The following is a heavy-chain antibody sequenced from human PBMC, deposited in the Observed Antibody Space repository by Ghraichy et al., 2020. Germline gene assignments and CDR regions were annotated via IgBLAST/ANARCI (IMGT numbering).Heavy chain of an antibody. CDR1: EFTFSSYS. V-gene: IGHV3-48*02. CDR3: ARGSKVVRFYYYDGMDV. J-gene: IGHJ6*02. D-gene: IGHD4-23*01. Sequence: GGSLRLSCVGSEFTFSSYSMNWVRQSPGKGLEWVSYMTSSGRTKSYADSVKGRFTISRDNAQNSLYLEMNSLRDEDTAVYYCARGSKVVRFYYYDGMDVLGQGTTVTVSS. CDR2: MTSSGRTK.